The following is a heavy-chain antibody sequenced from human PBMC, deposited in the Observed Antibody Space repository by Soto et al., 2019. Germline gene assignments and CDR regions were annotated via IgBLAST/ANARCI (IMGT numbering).Heavy chain of an antibody. D-gene: IGHD3-3*01. J-gene: IGHJ4*02. CDR3: ARERTRTLRFLEWLSD. Sequence: SETLSLTCTVSGGSISSGGYYWSWIRQHPGKGLEWIGYIYYSGSTYYNPSLKSRVTISVDTSKNQFSLKLSSVTAADTAVYYCARERTRTLRFLEWLSDWGQGTLVTVSS. CDR2: IYYSGST. V-gene: IGHV4-31*03. CDR1: GGSISSGGYY.